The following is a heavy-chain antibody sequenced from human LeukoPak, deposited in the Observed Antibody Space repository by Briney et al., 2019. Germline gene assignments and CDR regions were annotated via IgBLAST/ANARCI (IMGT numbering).Heavy chain of an antibody. V-gene: IGHV3-21*01. Sequence: PGGSLRLSCAASGFTISTYYMNWVRQAPGRGLEWVSSISDSSSYIYYADSVKGRFTISRDNAKNSLYLQMNSLRAGDTAVYYCARDTSSWNNVMSYWGQGTLVTVSS. D-gene: IGHD6-13*01. CDR2: ISDSSSYI. CDR1: GFTISTYY. J-gene: IGHJ4*02. CDR3: ARDTSSWNNVMSY.